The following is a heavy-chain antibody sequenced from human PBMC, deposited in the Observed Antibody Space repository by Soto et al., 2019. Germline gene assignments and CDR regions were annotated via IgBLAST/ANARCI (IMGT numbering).Heavy chain of an antibody. CDR1: GGSFSGYY. CDR2: INHSGST. Sequence: SETLSLTCAVYGGSFSGYYWSWIRQPPGKGLEWIGEINHSGSTNYNPSLKSRVTISVDTSKNQFSLKLSSVTAADTAVYYCSQAEEDWYYGMEVWGQGTTVTVSS. V-gene: IGHV4-34*01. D-gene: IGHD3-9*01. CDR3: SQAEEDWYYGMEV. J-gene: IGHJ6*02.